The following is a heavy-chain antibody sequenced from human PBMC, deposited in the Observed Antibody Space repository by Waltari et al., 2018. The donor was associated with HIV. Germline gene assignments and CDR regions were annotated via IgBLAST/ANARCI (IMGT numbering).Heavy chain of an antibody. D-gene: IGHD4-17*01. Sequence: VQLVESGGGLVKPGGSLRLSCEASGFSFRRYAMNWVRQAPGKGLQLLSYISSNSEYIYYVHSVQGRFTISRDNAKSSVFLQMDNVRDEDTATYYCATTVTTRGTFDYWGQGTVVAV. J-gene: IGHJ4*02. CDR2: ISSNSEYI. V-gene: IGHV3-21*02. CDR3: ATTVTTRGTFDY. CDR1: GFSFRRYA.